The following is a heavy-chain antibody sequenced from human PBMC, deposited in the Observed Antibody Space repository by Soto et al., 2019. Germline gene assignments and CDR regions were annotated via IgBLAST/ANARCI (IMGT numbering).Heavy chain of an antibody. V-gene: IGHV4-59*08. CDR2: IYYSGST. J-gene: IGHJ6*03. D-gene: IGHD2-2*01. CDR3: ARQDIVVVPAALDYYYYYMDV. Sequence: SETLSLTCTVSGGSISSYYWSWIRQPPGKGLEWIGYIYYSGSTNYNPSLKSRVTISVDTSKNQFSLKLSSVTAADTAVYYCARQDIVVVPAALDYYYYYMDVWGKGTTVTVS. CDR1: GGSISSYY.